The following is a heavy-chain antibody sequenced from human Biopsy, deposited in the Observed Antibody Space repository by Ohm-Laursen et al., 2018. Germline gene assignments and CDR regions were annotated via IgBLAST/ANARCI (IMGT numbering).Heavy chain of an antibody. CDR1: GFTFSSYA. V-gene: IGHV3-23*01. CDR3: VREMSHESTIRDSFDL. Sequence: SLRLSCAASGFTFSSYAMTWFRQAPGKGLEWVSTISGNSDIIYDTDSVKGRFTISRDNAKDSLFLQMNSLRVEDTAVYYCVREMSHESTIRDSFDLWGQGTMVTVSS. D-gene: IGHD5/OR15-5a*01. CDR2: ISGNSDII. J-gene: IGHJ3*01.